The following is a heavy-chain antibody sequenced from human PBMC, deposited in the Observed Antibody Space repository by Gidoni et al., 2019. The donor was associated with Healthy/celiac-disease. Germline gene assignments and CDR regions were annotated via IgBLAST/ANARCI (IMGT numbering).Heavy chain of an antibody. CDR2: ISGSGGST. CDR3: AKDRGQLWYANYFDY. J-gene: IGHJ4*02. Sequence: EVQLLESGGGLVQHGGSLRLSCAASGFTFSSYAMSWVRQAPGKGLEWVSVISGSGGSTYYADSVKGRFTISRDNSKNTLYLQMNSLRAEDTAVYYCAKDRGQLWYANYFDYWGQGTLVTVSS. V-gene: IGHV3-23*01. CDR1: GFTFSSYA. D-gene: IGHD5-18*01.